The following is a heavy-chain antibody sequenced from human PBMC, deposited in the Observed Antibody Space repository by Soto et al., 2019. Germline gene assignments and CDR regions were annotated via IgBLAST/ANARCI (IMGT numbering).Heavy chain of an antibody. V-gene: IGHV1-2*04. CDR1: GYTFTGYY. Sequence: ASVKVSFKASGYTFTGYYMHWVRQAPGQGLEWMGWINPNSGGTNYAQKFQGWVTMTRDTSISTAYMELSRLRSDDTAVYYCARGKGVGYYDSSGYYYVQRGYGMDVWGQGTTVTVSS. D-gene: IGHD3-22*01. J-gene: IGHJ6*02. CDR2: INPNSGGT. CDR3: ARGKGVGYYDSSGYYYVQRGYGMDV.